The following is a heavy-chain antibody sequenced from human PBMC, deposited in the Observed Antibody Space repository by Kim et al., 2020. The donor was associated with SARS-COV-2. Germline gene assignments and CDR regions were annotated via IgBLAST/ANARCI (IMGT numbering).Heavy chain of an antibody. Sequence: GGSLRLSCAASGFTFADYAMHWVRQAPGKGLEWVSGITWNSGSIGYADSVKGRFTISRDNAKNSLYLQVNSLRAEDAALYYCAKDRSGYYYYIDVWGKGTTVTVSS. V-gene: IGHV3-9*01. CDR3: AKDRSGYYYYIDV. CDR1: GFTFADYA. CDR2: ITWNSGSI. J-gene: IGHJ6*03.